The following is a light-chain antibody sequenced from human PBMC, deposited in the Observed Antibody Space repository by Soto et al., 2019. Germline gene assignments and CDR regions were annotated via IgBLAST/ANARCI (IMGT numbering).Light chain of an antibody. CDR1: QSIGSS. J-gene: IGKJ2*01. Sequence: DIQMTQSPSSLSASVGDRVTITCRASQSIGSSLNWYQQKPGKAPYLLIYAASSLQSGVPSRFSGRGSGTDSALNISSLQPEYFATYYCQQSYSTLMYTFCQGTKLEIK. V-gene: IGKV1-39*01. CDR3: QQSYSTLMYT. CDR2: AAS.